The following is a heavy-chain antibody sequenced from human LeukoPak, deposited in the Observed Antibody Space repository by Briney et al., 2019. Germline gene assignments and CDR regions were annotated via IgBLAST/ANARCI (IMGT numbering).Heavy chain of an antibody. CDR1: GFTFGSYE. V-gene: IGHV3-48*03. CDR3: ARAQYRSSGNGMDV. D-gene: IGHD3-10*01. J-gene: IGHJ6*02. Sequence: GGSLRLSCTVSGFTFGSYEMNWVRQAPGKGLEWVSYISSSGNTVYYPDSVKGRFTISRDNAKNSLYLQMNSLRAEDTAVYYCARAQYRSSGNGMDVWGQGTTVTVSS. CDR2: ISSSGNTV.